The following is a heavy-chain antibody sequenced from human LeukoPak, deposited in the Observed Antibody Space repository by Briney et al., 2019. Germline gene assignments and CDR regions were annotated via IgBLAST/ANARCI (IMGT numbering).Heavy chain of an antibody. D-gene: IGHD3-10*01. CDR2: IYTSGST. J-gene: IGHJ6*03. Sequence: SQTLSLTCTVSGGSPSSGSYYWSWTRHPAGKGREWIRRIYTSGSTNYNPSLKSRVTISVDTSKNQFSMKLSSVTAAETAVYYCAREDYYGSGSHMDVWGKGTTVTVSS. V-gene: IGHV4-61*02. CDR1: GGSPSSGSYY. CDR3: AREDYYGSGSHMDV.